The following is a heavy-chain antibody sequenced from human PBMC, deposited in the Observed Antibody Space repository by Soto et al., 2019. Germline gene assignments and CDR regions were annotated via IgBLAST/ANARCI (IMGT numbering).Heavy chain of an antibody. D-gene: IGHD1-26*01. CDR3: XXXGSGSYYDY. J-gene: IGHJ4*02. CDR1: GFTFSSYA. V-gene: IGHV3-23*01. Sequence: EVQLLESGGGLVQPGGSLRLSCAASGFTFSSYAMRWVRQAPVKGLEWVSAISGSGGSTYYADSVKGRFTISRDNSKXXXXXXXXXXXXXXXXXXXXXXXGSGSYYDYWGQGTLVTVSS. CDR2: ISGSGGST.